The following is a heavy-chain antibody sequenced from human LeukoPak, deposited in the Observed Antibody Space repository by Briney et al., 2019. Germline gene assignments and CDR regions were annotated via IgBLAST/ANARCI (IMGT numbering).Heavy chain of an antibody. J-gene: IGHJ4*02. CDR2: IYYSGST. Sequence: SETLSLTCTVSGGSISSYYWSWIRQPPGKGLEWIGYIYYSGSTNYNPSLKSRVTISVDTSKNQFSLKLSSVTAADTAVYYCARGRDTAMVTDYWGQGTLVTVSS. V-gene: IGHV4-59*01. CDR1: GGSISSYY. CDR3: ARGRDTAMVTDY. D-gene: IGHD5-18*01.